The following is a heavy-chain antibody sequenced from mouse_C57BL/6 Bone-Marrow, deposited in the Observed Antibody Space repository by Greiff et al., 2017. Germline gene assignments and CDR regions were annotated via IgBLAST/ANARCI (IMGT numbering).Heavy chain of an antibody. V-gene: IGHV14-1*01. CDR2: IDPEDGDT. CDR3: TTPYCDY. Sequence: EVQLQESGAELVRPGASVKLSCTASGFNIKDYYMHWVKQRPEQGLEWIGRIDPEDGDTEYAPKFQGKATLTAYTSSNTAYLQLRSLTSGDTAVYYCTTPYCDYWGQGTTLPASS. CDR1: GFNIKDYY. J-gene: IGHJ2*01.